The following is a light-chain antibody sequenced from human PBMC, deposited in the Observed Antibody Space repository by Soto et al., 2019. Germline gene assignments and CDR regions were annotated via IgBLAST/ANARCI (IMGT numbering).Light chain of an antibody. CDR1: QSISSW. CDR3: HQYNSSPT. V-gene: IGKV1-5*03. CDR2: KAS. J-gene: IGKJ1*01. Sequence: DIQMTQSPSTLSASVGDRVTITCRASQSISSWLAWYQQKPGKAPKLLIYKASSLESGVPSRFSGSGSGTEFTLTISSLQPDDFATYYCHQYNSSPTFGQGTKVDIK.